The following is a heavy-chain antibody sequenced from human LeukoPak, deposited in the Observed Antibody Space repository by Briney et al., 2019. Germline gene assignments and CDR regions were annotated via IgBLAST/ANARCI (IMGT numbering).Heavy chain of an antibody. V-gene: IGHV5-51*01. Sequence: GESLKISCKGSGYSFTNYWIGWVRQMPGKGLEWMGIIYPGDSDTRYSPSFQGQVTISADKSIGTAYLQWSSLKASDTAMYYCARQKYCSSTSCSDFDYWGQGTLVTVSS. D-gene: IGHD2-2*01. CDR3: ARQKYCSSTSCSDFDY. J-gene: IGHJ4*02. CDR1: GYSFTNYW. CDR2: IYPGDSDT.